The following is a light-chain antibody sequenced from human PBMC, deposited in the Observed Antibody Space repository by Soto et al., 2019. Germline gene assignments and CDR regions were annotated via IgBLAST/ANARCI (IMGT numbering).Light chain of an antibody. J-gene: IGKJ1*01. V-gene: IGKV3-15*01. Sequence: IVMTQSPVTMSVSPGERATLSCRASQSISTNLAWYQQKPGQAPRLLIYGASTRATGIPARFSGGGSGTEVSLTISSLQSEDFAVYYCQHQYNSPPRTFGQGTKVETK. CDR1: QSISTN. CDR2: GAS. CDR3: QHQYNSPPRT.